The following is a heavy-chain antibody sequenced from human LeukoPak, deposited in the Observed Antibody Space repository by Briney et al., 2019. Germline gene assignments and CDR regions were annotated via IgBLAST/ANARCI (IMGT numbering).Heavy chain of an antibody. V-gene: IGHV3-11*04. CDR3: ARDIVVVPAAIYYYYGMDV. CDR2: ISSSGSTI. D-gene: IGHD2-2*01. J-gene: IGHJ6*04. Sequence: GGSLRLSCAASGFTFSDYYMSWIRQAPGKGLEWVSYISSSGSTIYYADSVKGRFTISRDNAKNSLYLQMNSLRAEDTAVYYCARDIVVVPAAIYYYYGMDVWGKGTTVTVSS. CDR1: GFTFSDYY.